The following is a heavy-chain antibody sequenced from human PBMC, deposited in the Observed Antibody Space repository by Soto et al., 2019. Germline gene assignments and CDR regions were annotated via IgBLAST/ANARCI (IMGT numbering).Heavy chain of an antibody. J-gene: IGHJ6*02. Sequence: GGSLRLSCAASGFTFSDYYMSWIRQAPGKGLEWVSDISSSGSIIYYADSVKGRFTISRDNAKNSLYLQMNSLRAEDTAVYYCATGGDYYDSSGYYTYYGMDVWGQGTTVTVSS. CDR3: ATGGDYYDSSGYYTYYGMDV. D-gene: IGHD3-22*01. V-gene: IGHV3-11*01. CDR1: GFTFSDYY. CDR2: ISSSGSII.